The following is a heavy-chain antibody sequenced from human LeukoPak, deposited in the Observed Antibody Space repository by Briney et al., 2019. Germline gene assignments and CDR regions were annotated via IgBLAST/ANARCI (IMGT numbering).Heavy chain of an antibody. CDR3: AKGELAAQKGY. Sequence: GGSLRLSCAASGFTFSSYAMSWVRQAPGKGLEWVSAIRGSGGSTYYADSVKGRFTISRDNSKNTLYLQMNSLRAEDTAVYYCAKGELAAQKGYWGQGTLVTVSS. CDR1: GFTFSSYA. CDR2: IRGSGGST. J-gene: IGHJ4*02. V-gene: IGHV3-23*01. D-gene: IGHD1-7*01.